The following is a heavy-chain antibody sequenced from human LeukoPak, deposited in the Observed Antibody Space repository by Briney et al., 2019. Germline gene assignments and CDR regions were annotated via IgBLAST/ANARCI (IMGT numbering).Heavy chain of an antibody. V-gene: IGHV4-59*01. D-gene: IGHD5-24*01. CDR3: ARGEGWLQQFDY. J-gene: IGHJ4*02. CDR2: IYYSGST. CDR1: GGSISSYY. Sequence: PSETLSLTCTVSGGSISSYYWSWIRQPPGKGLEGIGYIYYSGSTNYNPSLKSRVTISVDTSKNQFSLKLSSVTAADTAVYYCARGEGWLQQFDYWGQGTLVTVSS.